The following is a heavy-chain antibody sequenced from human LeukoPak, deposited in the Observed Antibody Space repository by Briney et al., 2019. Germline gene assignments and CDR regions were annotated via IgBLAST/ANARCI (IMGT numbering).Heavy chain of an antibody. J-gene: IGHJ5*02. CDR1: GYTFTSFG. CDR3: ARYRLSDSPIIGFDR. V-gene: IGHV1-18*01. D-gene: IGHD3-22*01. CDR2: ISDYNGNT. Sequence: ASVKVSCKASGYTFTSFGISWVRQAPGQGLEWMGWISDYNGNTDYAQKGQDRVTMITDTSTNTAYMELRSLRSDDTALYYCARYRLSDSPIIGFDRWGQGTLVTVSS.